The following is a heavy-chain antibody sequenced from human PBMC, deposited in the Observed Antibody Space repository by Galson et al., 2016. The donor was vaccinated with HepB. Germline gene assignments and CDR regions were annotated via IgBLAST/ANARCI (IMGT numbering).Heavy chain of an antibody. J-gene: IGHJ3*01. CDR2: INAGNGNT. CDR3: ARAAYCSSSSCSDAFDV. V-gene: IGHV1-3*01. Sequence: SVKVSCKASGYTFSNYAVHWVRQAPGQTFEWMGWINAGNGNTKYSQKFQDRVTLTRDTSATTLYMQLSSLRSEDTAVYYCARAAYCSSSSCSDAFDVWGRGTMVTVSS. D-gene: IGHD2-2*01. CDR1: GYTFSNYA.